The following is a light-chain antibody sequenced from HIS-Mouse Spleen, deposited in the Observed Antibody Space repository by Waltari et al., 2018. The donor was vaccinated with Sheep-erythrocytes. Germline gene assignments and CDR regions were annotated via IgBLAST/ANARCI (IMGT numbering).Light chain of an antibody. CDR2: ASS. V-gene: IGKV1-39*01. J-gene: IGKJ4*01. Sequence: DIQMTQSPSSLYASVVDRVTITCRASQSISSYLNWYQQQPGKAPKLLIYASSSLQSGVPSRFSGSGSGTDFTLTISSLHPEDFATYYCQQSYSTPPLTFGGGTKVEIK. CDR3: QQSYSTPPLT. CDR1: QSISSY.